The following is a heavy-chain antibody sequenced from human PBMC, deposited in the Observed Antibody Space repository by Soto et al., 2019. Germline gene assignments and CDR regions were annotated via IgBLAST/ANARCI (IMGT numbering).Heavy chain of an antibody. Sequence: QVQLVQSGAEVKKPGASVKVSCKASGYTFTSYDINWVRQATGQGLEWMGWMNPNSGNTGYAQKFQGRVTMTRNTSISTAYMEPSSLRSEDTAVYYCARDHSSGWYGPYYYYGMDVWGQGTTVTVSS. CDR2: MNPNSGNT. CDR1: GYTFTSYD. CDR3: ARDHSSGWYGPYYYYGMDV. D-gene: IGHD6-19*01. J-gene: IGHJ6*02. V-gene: IGHV1-8*01.